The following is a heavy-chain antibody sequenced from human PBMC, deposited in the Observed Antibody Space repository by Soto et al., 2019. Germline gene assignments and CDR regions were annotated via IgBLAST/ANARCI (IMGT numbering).Heavy chain of an antibody. J-gene: IGHJ4*02. CDR1: GGSISSYY. D-gene: IGHD3-10*01. CDR2: IYYSGST. V-gene: IGHV4-59*01. Sequence: SETLSLTCTVSGGSISSYYWSWIRQPPGKGLEWIGYIYYSGSTNYNPSLKSRVTISVDTSKNQFSLKLSSVTAADTAVYYCASSFYYGSGSYLDYWGQGTLVTVSS. CDR3: ASSFYYGSGSYLDY.